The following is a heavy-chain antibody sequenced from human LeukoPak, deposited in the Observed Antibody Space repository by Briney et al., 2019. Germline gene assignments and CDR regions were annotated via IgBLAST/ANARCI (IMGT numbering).Heavy chain of an antibody. D-gene: IGHD6-19*01. CDR2: ISGSSSYI. V-gene: IGHV3-21*01. CDR3: ARDRITVAATETSFDY. Sequence: GGSLRLSCAGSGFTFSSYNMNWVRQAPGKGLEWVSSISGSSSYIYYADSVKGRFTISRGNAKNSLYLQMNSLRAEDTAVYYCARDRITVAATETSFDYWGQGTLVTVSS. J-gene: IGHJ4*02. CDR1: GFTFSSYN.